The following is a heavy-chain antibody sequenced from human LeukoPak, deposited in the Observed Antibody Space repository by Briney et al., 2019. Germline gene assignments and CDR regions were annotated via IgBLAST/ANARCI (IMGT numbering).Heavy chain of an antibody. D-gene: IGHD3-3*01. CDR1: GGSFSGYY. V-gene: IGHV4-34*01. J-gene: IGHJ4*02. Sequence: PSETLSLTCAVYGGSFSGYYWSWIRQPPGKGLEWIGEINHSGSTNYNPSLKSRVTISVDTSKNQFSLKLSSVTAADTAVYNCARDFWRTIFDYWGQGTLVTVSS. CDR2: INHSGST. CDR3: ARDFWRTIFDY.